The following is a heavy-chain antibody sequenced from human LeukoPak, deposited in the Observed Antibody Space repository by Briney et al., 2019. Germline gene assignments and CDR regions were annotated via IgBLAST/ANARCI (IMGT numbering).Heavy chain of an antibody. D-gene: IGHD2-15*01. CDR2: IDSSGSNI. CDR1: GFTFSSYE. J-gene: IGHJ6*03. V-gene: IGHV3-48*03. CDR3: ARDAYCSGGSCYGGYYYYMDV. Sequence: GGSLRLSCAASGFTFSSYEMNWVRQAPGKGLEWVSYIDSSGSNIHYADSVKGRFTISRDNAKNSLYLQMNSLRAEDTAVYYCARDAYCSGGSCYGGYYYYMDVWGKGTTVTVSS.